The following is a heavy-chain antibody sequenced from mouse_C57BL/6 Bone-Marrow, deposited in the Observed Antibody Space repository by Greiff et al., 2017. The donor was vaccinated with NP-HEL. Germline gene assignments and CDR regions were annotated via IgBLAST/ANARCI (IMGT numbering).Heavy chain of an antibody. Sequence: VQLVESGAELVRPGPSVKVSCKASGYAFTNYLIEWVKQRPGQGLEWIGVINPGSGGTNYNEKFKGKATLTADKSSSTAYMQLSSLTSEDSAVYFCARGLPYYFDYWGQGTTLTVSS. CDR1: GYAFTNYL. J-gene: IGHJ2*01. D-gene: IGHD5-5*01. CDR3: ARGLPYYFDY. V-gene: IGHV1-54*01. CDR2: INPGSGGT.